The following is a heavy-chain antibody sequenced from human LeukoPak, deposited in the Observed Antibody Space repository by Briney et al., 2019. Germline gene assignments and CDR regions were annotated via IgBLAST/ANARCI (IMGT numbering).Heavy chain of an antibody. CDR1: GYTFTGYY. CDR3: ARGRVIAVAGTRYFQH. V-gene: IGHV1-2*02. J-gene: IGHJ1*01. CDR2: INPNSGGT. Sequence: GASVKVSCKASGYTFTGYYMHWVRQAPGQGLEWIGWINPNSGGTNYAQKFQGRVTMTRDTSISTAYMELSRLRSDDTAVYYCARGRVIAVAGTRYFQHWGQGTLVTVSS. D-gene: IGHD6-19*01.